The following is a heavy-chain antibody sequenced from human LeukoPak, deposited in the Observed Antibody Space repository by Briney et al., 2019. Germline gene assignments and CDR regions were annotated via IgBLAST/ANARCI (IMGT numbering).Heavy chain of an antibody. Sequence: GASVKVSCKASGYTFTGYYMHWVRQAPGQGLEWMGWINPNSGGTNYAQKFQGRVTITADKSTSTAYMELSSLRSEDTAVYYCARDPMLSRRNCGGDCYDYWGQGTLVTVSS. J-gene: IGHJ4*02. CDR2: INPNSGGT. V-gene: IGHV1-2*02. CDR3: ARDPMLSRRNCGGDCYDY. D-gene: IGHD2-21*01. CDR1: GYTFTGYY.